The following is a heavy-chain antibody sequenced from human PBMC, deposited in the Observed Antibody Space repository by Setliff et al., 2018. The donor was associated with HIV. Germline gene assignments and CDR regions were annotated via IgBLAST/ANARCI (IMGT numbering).Heavy chain of an antibody. Sequence: PGGSLRLSCAASGFTFSSYSMNWVRQAPGKGLEWVSSISSSSSYIYYADSVKGRFTISRDNAKNSLFLQINSLRAEDTAVYYCASIELAAMVPVDYWGQGTLVTVSS. V-gene: IGHV3-21*01. CDR2: ISSSSSYI. D-gene: IGHD5-18*01. J-gene: IGHJ4*02. CDR3: ASIELAAMVPVDY. CDR1: GFTFSSYS.